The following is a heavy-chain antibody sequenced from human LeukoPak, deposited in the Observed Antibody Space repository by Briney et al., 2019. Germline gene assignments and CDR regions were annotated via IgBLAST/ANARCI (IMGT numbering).Heavy chain of an antibody. V-gene: IGHV3-33*06. Sequence: GGSLRLSCAASGFTFSSYGMHWVRQAPGKGLEWVAVIWYDGSNKYYADSVKGRFTISRDNSKNTLYLQMNSLRAEDTAVYYCAKGLDDWIFDYWGQGTLVTVSS. J-gene: IGHJ4*02. CDR2: IWYDGSNK. CDR1: GFTFSSYG. CDR3: AKGLDDWIFDY. D-gene: IGHD3-9*01.